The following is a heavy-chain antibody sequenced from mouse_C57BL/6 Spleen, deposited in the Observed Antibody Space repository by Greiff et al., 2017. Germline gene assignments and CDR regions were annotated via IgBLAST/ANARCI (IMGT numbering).Heavy chain of an antibody. Sequence: QVQLKQPGAELVRPGTSVKLSCKASGYTFTSYWMHWVKQRPGQGLEWIGVIDPSDSYTNYNQKFKGKATLTVDTSSSTAYMQLSSLTSEDSAVYYCARGQVTTGLRFAYWGQGTLGTVSA. D-gene: IGHD2-2*01. V-gene: IGHV1-59*01. CDR1: GYTFTSYW. CDR2: IDPSDSYT. CDR3: ARGQVTTGLRFAY. J-gene: IGHJ3*01.